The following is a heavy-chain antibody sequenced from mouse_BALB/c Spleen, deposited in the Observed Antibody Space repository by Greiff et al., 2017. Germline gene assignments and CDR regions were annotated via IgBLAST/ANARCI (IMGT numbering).Heavy chain of an antibody. V-gene: IGHV5-9-3*01. CDR3: ARHADGKDWFAY. J-gene: IGHJ3*01. D-gene: IGHD2-1*01. Sequence: EVQLVESGGGLVKPGGSLKLSCAASGFTFSSYAMSWVRQTPEKRLEWVATISSGGSYTYYPDSVKGRFTISRDNAKNTLYLQMSSLRSEDTAMYYCARHADGKDWFAYWGQGTLVTVSA. CDR1: GFTFSSYA. CDR2: ISSGGSYT.